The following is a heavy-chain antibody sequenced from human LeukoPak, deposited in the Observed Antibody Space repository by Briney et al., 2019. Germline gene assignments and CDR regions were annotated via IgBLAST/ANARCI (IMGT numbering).Heavy chain of an antibody. CDR1: GFTFSSYS. D-gene: IGHD3-22*01. CDR3: AREAPYYYDSSGLRYYFDY. CDR2: IWYDGSNK. J-gene: IGHJ4*02. Sequence: PGGSLRLSCAASGFTFSSYSMNWVRQAPGKGLEWVAVIWYDGSNKYYADSVKGRFTISRDNSKNTLYLQMNSLRAEDTAVYYCAREAPYYYDSSGLRYYFDYWGQGTLVTVSS. V-gene: IGHV3-33*08.